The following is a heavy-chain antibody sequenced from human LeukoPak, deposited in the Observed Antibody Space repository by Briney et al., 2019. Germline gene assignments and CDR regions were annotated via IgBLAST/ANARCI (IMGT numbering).Heavy chain of an antibody. V-gene: IGHV1-69*13. CDR1: GGTFSSYA. D-gene: IGHD2-15*01. CDR3: ARDLRGSKKYYYYYMDV. J-gene: IGHJ6*03. CDR2: IIPIFGTA. Sequence: ASVKVSCKASGGTFSSYAISWVRQAPGQGLEWMGGIIPIFGTANYAQKFQGRVTITADESTSTAYMELSSLRSEDTAVYYSARDLRGSKKYYYYYMDVWGKGTTVTVSS.